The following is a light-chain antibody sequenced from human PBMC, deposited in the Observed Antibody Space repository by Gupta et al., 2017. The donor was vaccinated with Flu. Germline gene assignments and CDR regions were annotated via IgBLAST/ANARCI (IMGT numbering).Light chain of an antibody. CDR1: SSDVGGYNY. V-gene: IGLV2-14*01. CDR3: SSYTTTSTLV. CDR2: EVT. Sequence: QSVLTQPASVSESPGQSITISCTGTSSDVGGYNYVSWYQQHPGKAPKLIIYEVTNRPSGVSNRFSGSKSGNTASLTISGLQAEDEADYYCSSYTTTSTLVFGGGTKLTVL. J-gene: IGLJ3*02.